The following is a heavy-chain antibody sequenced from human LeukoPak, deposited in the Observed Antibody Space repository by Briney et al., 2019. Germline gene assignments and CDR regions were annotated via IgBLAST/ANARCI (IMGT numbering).Heavy chain of an antibody. CDR1: GFTFSSYA. CDR3: TTSLDFDY. V-gene: IGHV3-30-3*01. J-gene: IGHJ4*02. D-gene: IGHD3-16*01. Sequence: PGRSLRLSCAASGFTFSSYAMHWVRQAPGKGLEWVAVISYDGSNKYYADSVKGRFTISRDNSKNTLYLQMNSLKTEDTAVYYCTTSLDFDYWGQGTLVTVSS. CDR2: ISYDGSNK.